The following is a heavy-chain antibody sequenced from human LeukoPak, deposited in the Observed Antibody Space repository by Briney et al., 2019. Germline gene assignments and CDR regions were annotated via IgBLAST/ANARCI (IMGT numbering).Heavy chain of an antibody. J-gene: IGHJ4*02. CDR2: INPSGGST. D-gene: IGHD4-17*01. Sequence: ASVKVSCKASGYTFTSYYMHWVRQAPGQGLEWMGIINPSGGSTSYAQKFQGRVTMTRDTSTSTVYMELSSLRSEDTAVYYCARDKKGHDYGDYGWWTRETNFDYWGQGTLVTVSS. V-gene: IGHV1-46*01. CDR3: ARDKKGHDYGDYGWWTRETNFDY. CDR1: GYTFTSYY.